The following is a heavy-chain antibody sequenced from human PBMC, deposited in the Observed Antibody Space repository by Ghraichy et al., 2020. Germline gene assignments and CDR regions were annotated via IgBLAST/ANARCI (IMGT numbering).Heavy chain of an antibody. CDR2: ISYDGNDK. J-gene: IGHJ6*02. Sequence: GESLNISCAASRFTFGASAMHWVRQAPGKGLEWVAVISYDGNDKHYADSVKGRFTISRDNSKSTLFLQMNSLRAEDTAVYYCARGYTPYGDYDGLDVWGQGTTVTVSS. CDR3: ARGYTPYGDYDGLDV. D-gene: IGHD4-17*01. CDR1: RFTFGASA. V-gene: IGHV3-30*01.